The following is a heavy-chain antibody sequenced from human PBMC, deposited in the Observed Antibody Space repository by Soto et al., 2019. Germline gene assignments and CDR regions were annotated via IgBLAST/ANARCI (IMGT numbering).Heavy chain of an antibody. V-gene: IGHV3-48*01. D-gene: IGHD3-3*01. Sequence: GGSLRLSCAACGFTFSSYSMNWVRQAPGKGLEWVSYISSSSSTIYYADSVKGRFTISRDNAKNSLYLQMNSLRAEDTAVYYCARPHYDFWSGYATYPDYYYMDVWGKGTTVTVSS. CDR3: ARPHYDFWSGYATYPDYYYMDV. J-gene: IGHJ6*03. CDR1: GFTFSSYS. CDR2: ISSSSSTI.